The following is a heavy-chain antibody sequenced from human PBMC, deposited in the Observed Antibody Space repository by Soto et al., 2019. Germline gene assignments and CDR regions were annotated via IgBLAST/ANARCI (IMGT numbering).Heavy chain of an antibody. CDR3: ARDDYPYYDDSSGYHFDY. J-gene: IGHJ4*02. CDR2: ISDSSSTI. CDR1: GFTFSSYW. Sequence: GGSLRLSCAASGFTFSSYWMSWVRQAPGKGLEWVSYISDSSSTIHYADSVKGRFTISRDNAKNSLYLQMNSLRAEDTAVYYCARDDYPYYDDSSGYHFDYWGQGALVTVSS. V-gene: IGHV3-48*01. D-gene: IGHD3-22*01.